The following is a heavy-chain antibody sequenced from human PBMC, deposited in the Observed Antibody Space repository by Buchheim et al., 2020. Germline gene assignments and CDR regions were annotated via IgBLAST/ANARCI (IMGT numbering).Heavy chain of an antibody. Sequence: EVQLLESGGGLVQPGGSLRLSCAASGFTFSSYAMSWVRQAPGKGLEWVSAISGSGGSTYYADSVKGRFTISRDNSKNTLYLQMNSLGADDTAVYYCAKDLGYCTNGACYTNYWGQGTL. D-gene: IGHD2-8*01. CDR3: AKDLGYCTNGACYTNY. V-gene: IGHV3-23*01. J-gene: IGHJ4*02. CDR2: ISGSGGST. CDR1: GFTFSSYA.